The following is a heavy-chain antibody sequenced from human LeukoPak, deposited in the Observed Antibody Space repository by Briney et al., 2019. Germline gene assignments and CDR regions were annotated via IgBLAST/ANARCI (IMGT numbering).Heavy chain of an antibody. CDR1: GYTLTSYY. CDR3: ARDGQWELPLGY. Sequence: ASVKVSCKASGYTLTSYYMHWVRQAPGQGLEWMAIINPSGGSTSYAQKFQGRVTMTRDTSTSTVYMELSSLRSEDTAVYYCARDGQWELPLGYWGQGTPVTVSS. V-gene: IGHV1-46*01. CDR2: INPSGGST. D-gene: IGHD1-26*01. J-gene: IGHJ4*02.